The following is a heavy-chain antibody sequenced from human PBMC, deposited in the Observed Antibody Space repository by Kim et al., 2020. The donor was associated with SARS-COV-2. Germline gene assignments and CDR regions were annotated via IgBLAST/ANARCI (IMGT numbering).Heavy chain of an antibody. CDR1: GYTFTTYA. J-gene: IGHJ4*02. CDR2: INTNTGNT. D-gene: IGHD3-22*01. V-gene: IGHV7-4-1*02. Sequence: ASVKVSCKASGYTFTTYAMNWVRQAPGQGLEWMGWINTNTGNTTYAQGFTVRFVFTLDTSVSTAYLQISSLKAEDTAIYYCVRQRADYDRSGLGYWGQGT. CDR3: VRQRADYDRSGLGY.